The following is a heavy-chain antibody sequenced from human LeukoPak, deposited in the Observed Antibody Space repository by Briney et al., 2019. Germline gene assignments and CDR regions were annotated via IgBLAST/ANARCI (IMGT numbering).Heavy chain of an antibody. CDR3: ARSSGAGRYYYYYMDV. D-gene: IGHD6-19*01. V-gene: IGHV1-69*13. CDR2: IIPIFGTA. CDR1: GGTFSSYA. Sequence: SVKVSCTASGGTFSSYAISWVRQAPGQGLEWMGGIIPIFGTANYAQKFQGRVMITADESTSTAYMELSSLRSEDTAVYYCARSSGAGRYYYYYMDVWGKGTTVTISS. J-gene: IGHJ6*03.